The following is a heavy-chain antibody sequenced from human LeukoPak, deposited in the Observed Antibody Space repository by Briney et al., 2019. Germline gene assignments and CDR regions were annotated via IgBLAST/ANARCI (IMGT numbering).Heavy chain of an antibody. D-gene: IGHD3-22*01. J-gene: IGHJ4*02. CDR3: ANYYDSSGFEHY. CDR2: ISSSGSTI. Sequence: GGSLRLSCAASGSTFSDYYMSWIRQAPGKGLEWVSYISSSGSTIYYADSVKGRFTISRDNAKNSLYLQMNSLRAEDTAVYYCANYYDSSGFEHYWGQGTLVTVSS. CDR1: GSTFSDYY. V-gene: IGHV3-11*01.